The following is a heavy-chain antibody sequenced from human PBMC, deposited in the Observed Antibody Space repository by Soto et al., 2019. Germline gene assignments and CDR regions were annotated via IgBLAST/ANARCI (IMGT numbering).Heavy chain of an antibody. CDR2: IRNDVTSQ. D-gene: IGHD3-3*02. CDR1: GFTFSHCG. Sequence: QVQLVESGGGVVQAGGSLSLSCTASGFTFSHCGFHWVRQAPGKGLEWVAFIRNDVTSQYYAYSGKGRFTITRDNYKSTFYLGIHGLRDADTAVYLCARDEVAPSTYYFDYGGQGALVTVSS. V-gene: IGHV3-30*02. J-gene: IGHJ4*02. CDR3: ARDEVAPSTYYFDY.